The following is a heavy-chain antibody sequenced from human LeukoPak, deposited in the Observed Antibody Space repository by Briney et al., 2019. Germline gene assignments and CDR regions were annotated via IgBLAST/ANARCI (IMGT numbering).Heavy chain of an antibody. J-gene: IGHJ5*02. CDR3: ATLTGDSSEDWFDP. CDR1: GFTFSSYS. Sequence: RPGGSLRLSCAASGFTFSSYSMNWVRQAPGKGLEWVSSISSSSSYIYYADSVKGRFIISRDNAKNSLYLQMNSLRAEDTAVYYCATLTGDSSEDWFDPWGQGTLVTVSS. V-gene: IGHV3-21*01. D-gene: IGHD6-25*01. CDR2: ISSSSSYI.